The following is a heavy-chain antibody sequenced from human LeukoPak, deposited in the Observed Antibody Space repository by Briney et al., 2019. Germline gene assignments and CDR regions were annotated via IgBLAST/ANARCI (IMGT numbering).Heavy chain of an antibody. CDR1: GYTFTSYY. D-gene: IGHD2-2*01. V-gene: IGHV1-46*01. CDR2: INPSGGST. J-gene: IGHJ4*02. Sequence: GASVKVSCKASGYTFTSYYMHWVRQAPGQGLEWMGIINPSGGSTSYAQKFQGRVTMTRDTSTSTVYMELSSLRSEDTAVYYCARDNIVVVPAASGKHHNLDYWGQGTLVTVS. CDR3: ARDNIVVVPAASGKHHNLDY.